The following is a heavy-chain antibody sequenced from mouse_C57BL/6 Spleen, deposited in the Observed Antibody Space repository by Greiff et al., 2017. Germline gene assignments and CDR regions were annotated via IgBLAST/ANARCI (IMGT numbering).Heavy chain of an antibody. V-gene: IGHV1-55*01. Sequence: VQLQQPGAELVKPGASVKMSCKASGYTFTSYWITWVKQRPGQGLEWIGDIYPGSGSTNYNEKFKSKATLTVDTSSSTAYMQLSSLTSEDSAVFYCARRGDYFPWFAYWGQGTLVTVSA. J-gene: IGHJ3*01. CDR3: ARRGDYFPWFAY. CDR2: IYPGSGST. D-gene: IGHD1-1*01. CDR1: GYTFTSYW.